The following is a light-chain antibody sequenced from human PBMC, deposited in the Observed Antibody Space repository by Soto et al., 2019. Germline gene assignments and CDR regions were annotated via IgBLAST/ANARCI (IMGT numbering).Light chain of an antibody. CDR2: GVS. CDR3: QQYGDWPLT. J-gene: IGKJ4*01. CDR1: QSARSTY. V-gene: IGKV3-15*01. Sequence: EIVMTQSPVTLSVSPGERATLSCRASQSARSTYLAWYQQKPGQAPRLLIFGVSNRAAGVPARFSGSGSGTEFILTISSLQSEDFAVYYCQQYGDWPLTFGGGTKVEIK.